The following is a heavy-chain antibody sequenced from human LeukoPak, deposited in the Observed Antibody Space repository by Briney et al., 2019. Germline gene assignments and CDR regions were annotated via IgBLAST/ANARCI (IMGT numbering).Heavy chain of an antibody. V-gene: IGHV3-30*04. J-gene: IGHJ4*02. D-gene: IGHD6-13*01. CDR2: ISYDGGSQ. CDR3: ASATEGGSSFARLVPGY. Sequence: GRSLRLSCAASGFTFSSYAMHWVRQSPGKGLEWVAVISYDGGSQYYADSVKGRFTISRDNSKNTLYLQMNSLRGEDMAVYYCASATEGGSSFARLVPGYWGQGTLVTVSS. CDR1: GFTFSSYA.